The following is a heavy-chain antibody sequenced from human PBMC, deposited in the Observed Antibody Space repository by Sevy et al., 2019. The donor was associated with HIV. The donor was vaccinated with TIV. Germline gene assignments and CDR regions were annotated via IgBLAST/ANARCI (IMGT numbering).Heavy chain of an antibody. J-gene: IGHJ4*02. D-gene: IGHD3-16*01. CDR2: IRGSGGRT. CDR1: GFTFSSYA. Sequence: GGSLRLSCAASGFTFSSYAMSWVRQAPGKGLEWVSAIRGSGGRTYYADSVKGRFTTSRNNSKNTLYLQMNSLGAEDTAVYDCAKGGGLGLQAFDYWGQGTLVTVSS. CDR3: AKGGGLGLQAFDY. V-gene: IGHV3-23*01.